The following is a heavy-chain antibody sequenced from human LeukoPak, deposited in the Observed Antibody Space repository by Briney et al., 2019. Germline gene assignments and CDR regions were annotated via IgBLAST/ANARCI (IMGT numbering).Heavy chain of an antibody. CDR3: ASGIVVAGFYYYYGMDV. Sequence: SVKVSCKASGGTFSSYAISWVRQAPGQGLEWMGRIIPILGIANYAQKFQGRVTITADKSTSTAYMELSSLGSEDTAVYYCASGIVVAGFYYYYGMDVWGQGTTVTVSS. CDR1: GGTFSSYA. CDR2: IIPILGIA. J-gene: IGHJ6*02. D-gene: IGHD6-19*01. V-gene: IGHV1-69*04.